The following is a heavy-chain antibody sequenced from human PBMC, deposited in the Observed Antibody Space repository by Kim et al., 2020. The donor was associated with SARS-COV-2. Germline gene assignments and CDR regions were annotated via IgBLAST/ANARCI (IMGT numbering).Heavy chain of an antibody. CDR2: VSPGHGNT. J-gene: IGHJ4*02. V-gene: IGHV1-3*01. Sequence: ASVKVSCKTSGYILSSYTMHWVRQAPGQALEWMGWVSPGHGNTEYSKVFKGRVAITRDTSASIAYMRLSSLTSDDTAVYYCARGSTCDESGCYSGSGDYGGQGPLVTVAS. D-gene: IGHD2-21*02. CDR1: GYILSSYT. CDR3: ARGSTCDESGCYSGSGDY.